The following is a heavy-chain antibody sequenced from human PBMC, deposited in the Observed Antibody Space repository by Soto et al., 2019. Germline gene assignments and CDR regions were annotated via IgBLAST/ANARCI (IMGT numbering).Heavy chain of an antibody. CDR3: ANPLSVVTAIEYFQY. D-gene: IGHD2-21*02. Sequence: GGSLRLSCAASGFTFSSYAMSWVRQTPGKGLEWVSGISGSGDSTYYADSVKGRFTISRDNSKNTLYLQMNSLRAEDTALYYCANPLSVVTAIEYFQYWGQGT. J-gene: IGHJ1*01. CDR2: ISGSGDST. CDR1: GFTFSSYA. V-gene: IGHV3-23*01.